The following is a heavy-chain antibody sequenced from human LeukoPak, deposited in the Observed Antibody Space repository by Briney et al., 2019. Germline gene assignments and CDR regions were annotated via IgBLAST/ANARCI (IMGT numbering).Heavy chain of an antibody. J-gene: IGHJ4*02. CDR1: GFTFSSSA. D-gene: IGHD4-23*01. CDR3: TKEGTGGNPDYY. Sequence: QAGGSLRLSCAASGFTFSSSAMSWVRQTPGKGLEWVSTISGSGGSTYYADSVKGRFTISRDNSKNTLYLQMNSLRAEDTAVYYCTKEGTGGNPDYYWGQGTLVTVSS. V-gene: IGHV3-23*01. CDR2: ISGSGGST.